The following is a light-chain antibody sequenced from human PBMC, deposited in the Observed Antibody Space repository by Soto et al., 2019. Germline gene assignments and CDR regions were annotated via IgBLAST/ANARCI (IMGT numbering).Light chain of an antibody. Sequence: EIVLKQSPGTLSLSPGERATLSCRASQSVSSSYLAWYQQKPGQAPRLLIYGASSRATGIPDRFSGSGSGTEFTLTISRLETDDFAVYYCQQYGSSIYIFVPGTKLEIK. CDR1: QSVSSSY. V-gene: IGKV3-20*01. CDR2: GAS. J-gene: IGKJ2*01. CDR3: QQYGSSIYI.